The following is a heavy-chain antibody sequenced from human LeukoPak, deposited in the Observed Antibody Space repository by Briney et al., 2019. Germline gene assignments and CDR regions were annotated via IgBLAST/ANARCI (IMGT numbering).Heavy chain of an antibody. CDR2: ISGSGGST. D-gene: IGHD3-9*01. CDR1: GFTFSSYA. Sequence: GGSLRLSCAASGFTFSSYAMSWVRPAPGKGLEWVSSISGSGGSTYYADSVKGRFTISRDNSKNTLYLQMNSLRAEDTAVYYCARDPYYDTGLVSDYWGQGTLVTVSS. V-gene: IGHV3-23*01. CDR3: ARDPYYDTGLVSDY. J-gene: IGHJ4*02.